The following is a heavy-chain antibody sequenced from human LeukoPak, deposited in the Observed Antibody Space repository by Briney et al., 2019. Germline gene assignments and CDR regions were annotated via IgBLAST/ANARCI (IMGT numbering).Heavy chain of an antibody. D-gene: IGHD2-2*01. CDR1: GYTFTRYG. CDR3: ARLFPRSCSSTSCYVEDY. Sequence: AAVTVSCKASGYTFTRYGMRWVRQPPGQGFEWMGWIRAYNGNTHCAQKLQGRVTMTTDTPTSPAYMELRSLRSDDTAVYYCARLFPRSCSSTSCYVEDYWGQGTLVTVSS. CDR2: IRAYNGNT. V-gene: IGHV1-18*01. J-gene: IGHJ4*02.